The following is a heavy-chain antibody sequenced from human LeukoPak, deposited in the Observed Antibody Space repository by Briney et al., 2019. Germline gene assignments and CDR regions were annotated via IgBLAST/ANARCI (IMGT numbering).Heavy chain of an antibody. CDR1: GYXFTDYY. Sequence: ASVKVSCKASGYXFTDYYIHWVRQAPGQGLEWMGWLNPNRGDTNYAQKFQGRVSMTRDTSISTAYMDLSDLRSDDTAVYYCARGRNIEMTTMSGGSDYWGQGTLVTVSS. CDR2: LNPNRGDT. V-gene: IGHV1-2*02. CDR3: ARGRNIEMTTMSGGSDY. D-gene: IGHD5-24*01. J-gene: IGHJ4*02.